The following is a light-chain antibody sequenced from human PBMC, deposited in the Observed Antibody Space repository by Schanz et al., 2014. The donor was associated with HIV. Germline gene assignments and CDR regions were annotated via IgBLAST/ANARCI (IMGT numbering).Light chain of an antibody. CDR2: EVS. J-gene: IGLJ2*01. V-gene: IGLV2-8*01. CDR1: SSDVGGYNY. CDR3: QSFDRGMRGLI. Sequence: QSALTQPPSASGSPGQSVTISCTGTSSDVGGYNYVSWYQQHPGKAPKLMIYEVSKRPSGVPDRFSGSKSGTSASLAITGLQAEDEGDYYCQSFDRGMRGLIFGGGTKLTV.